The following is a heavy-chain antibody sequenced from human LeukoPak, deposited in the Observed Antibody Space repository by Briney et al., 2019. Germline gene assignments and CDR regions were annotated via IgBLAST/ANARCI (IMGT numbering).Heavy chain of an antibody. CDR1: GFTFSSYA. J-gene: IGHJ4*02. CDR2: ISYDGSNK. Sequence: GGSLRLSCAASGFTFSSYAMHWVRQAPGKGLEWVAVISYDGSNKYYADSVKGRFTISRDNSKNTLYLQMNSLRAEDTAVYYCARRPGGSGSYYPIDYWGQGTLVTVSS. V-gene: IGHV3-30*04. CDR3: ARRPGGSGSYYPIDY. D-gene: IGHD3-10*01.